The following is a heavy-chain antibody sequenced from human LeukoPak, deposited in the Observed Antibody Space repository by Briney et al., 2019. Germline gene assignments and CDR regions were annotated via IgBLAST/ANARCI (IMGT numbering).Heavy chain of an antibody. CDR2: ISYSGST. CDR1: GGSISSYY. D-gene: IGHD3/OR15-3a*01. V-gene: IGHV4-59*01. Sequence: PSETLSLTCSVSGGSISSYYWTWIRQPPGKGLEWIGYISYSGSTNYNPSLKSRVTFSVDTSKNQFSLKLSSVTAADTAVYYCVRVSWPPGTGWYYFDYWGQGTLVTVSS. J-gene: IGHJ4*02. CDR3: VRVSWPPGTGWYYFDY.